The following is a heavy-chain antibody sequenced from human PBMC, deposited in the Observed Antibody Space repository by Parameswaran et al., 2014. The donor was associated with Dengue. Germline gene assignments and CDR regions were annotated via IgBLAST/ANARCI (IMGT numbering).Heavy chain of an antibody. V-gene: IGHV5-51*01. J-gene: IGHJ5*02. Sequence: VRQMPGKGLEWMGIIYPGDSDTRYSPSFQGQVTISADKSISTAYLQWSSLKASDTAMYYCASLKDYGSGSSINWFDPWGQGTLVTVSS. D-gene: IGHD3-10*01. CDR3: ASLKDYGSGSSINWFDP. CDR2: IYPGDSDT.